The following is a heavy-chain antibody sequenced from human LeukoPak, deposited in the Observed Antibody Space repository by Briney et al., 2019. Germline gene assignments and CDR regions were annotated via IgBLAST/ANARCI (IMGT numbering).Heavy chain of an antibody. Sequence: AASVKVSCKASGYTFTSYGISWVRQAPGQGLEWMGWISAYNGNTNYAQKLQGRVTMTTDTSTSTAYMELRSLRSDDTAVYYCARQGSVASHYGDSTYYYYGMDVWGQGTTVTVSS. CDR3: ARQGSVASHYGDSTYYYYGMDV. CDR1: GYTFTSYG. CDR2: ISAYNGNT. V-gene: IGHV1-18*01. J-gene: IGHJ6*02. D-gene: IGHD4-17*01.